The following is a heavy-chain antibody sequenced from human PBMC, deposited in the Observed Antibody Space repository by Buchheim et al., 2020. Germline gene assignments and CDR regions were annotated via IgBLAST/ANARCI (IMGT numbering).Heavy chain of an antibody. CDR1: GFTFSSYA. CDR2: ISYDGSNK. D-gene: IGHD6-13*01. Sequence: QVQLVESGGGVVQPGRSLRLSCAASGFTFSSYAMHWVRQAPGKGLEWVAVISYDGSNKYYADSVKGRFTISRDNSKNTLYLQMSSLRAEDTAVYYCARSWYLDYWGQGTL. CDR3: ARSWYLDY. V-gene: IGHV3-30*04. J-gene: IGHJ4*02.